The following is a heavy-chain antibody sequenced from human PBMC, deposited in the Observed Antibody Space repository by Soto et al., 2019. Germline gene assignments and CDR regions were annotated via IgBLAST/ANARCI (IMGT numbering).Heavy chain of an antibody. CDR3: ARSVGDFWSGYPTGIDY. J-gene: IGHJ4*02. CDR1: GGSISSYY. V-gene: IGHV4-59*01. D-gene: IGHD3-3*01. CDR2: IYYSGST. Sequence: PSETLSLTCTVSGGSISSYYWSWIRQPPGKGLEWIGYIYYSGSTNYNPSLKSRVTISVDTSKNQFSLKLSSVTAADTAVYYCARSVGDFWSGYPTGIDYWGQGTPVTVSS.